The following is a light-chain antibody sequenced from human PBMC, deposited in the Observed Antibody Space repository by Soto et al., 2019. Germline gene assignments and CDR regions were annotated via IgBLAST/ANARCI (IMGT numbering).Light chain of an antibody. Sequence: DLVMTQTPLSLSVTPGQPASISCKSSQSLLHSDGKTYLYWYLQKPGQSPQLLIYEVSNRCSGVPDRFSGSGSGTDFTLKISRVEAEDVGVYYCMQSIQLPLFTFGPGTKVDIK. CDR1: QSLLHSDGKTY. CDR3: MQSIQLPLFT. V-gene: IGKV2D-29*02. CDR2: EVS. J-gene: IGKJ3*01.